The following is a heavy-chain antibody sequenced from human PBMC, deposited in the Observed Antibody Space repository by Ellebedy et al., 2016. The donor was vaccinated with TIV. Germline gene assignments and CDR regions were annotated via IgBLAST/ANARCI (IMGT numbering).Heavy chain of an antibody. CDR1: GSTFSSYA. CDR3: ARESCGGDCYSWFDP. CDR2: IIPIFGTA. J-gene: IGHJ5*02. D-gene: IGHD2-21*02. Sequence: AASVKVSCKASGSTFSSYAISWVRQAPGQGLEWMGGIIPIFGTANYAQKFQGRVTITADESTSTAYMELSSLRSEDTAVYYCARESCGGDCYSWFDPWGQGTLVTVSS. V-gene: IGHV1-69*13.